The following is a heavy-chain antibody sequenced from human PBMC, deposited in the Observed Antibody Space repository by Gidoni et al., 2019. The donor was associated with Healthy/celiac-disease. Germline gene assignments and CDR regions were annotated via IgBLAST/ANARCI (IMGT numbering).Heavy chain of an antibody. CDR3: ERLPVAVAGRYFDY. CDR2: IYYSGST. CDR1: GGFISSSSYY. Sequence: QLQLQESGPGLVTPSETLSLTCTVSGGFISSSSYYCGWIRQPPGKGLEWIGSIYYSGSTYYNPSLKSRVTISVDTSKNQFSLKLSSGTAADTAVYYCERLPVAVAGRYFDYWGQGTLVTVSS. V-gene: IGHV4-39*01. J-gene: IGHJ4*02. D-gene: IGHD6-19*01.